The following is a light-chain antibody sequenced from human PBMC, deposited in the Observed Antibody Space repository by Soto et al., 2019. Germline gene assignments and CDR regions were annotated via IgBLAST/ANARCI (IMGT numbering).Light chain of an antibody. Sequence: IQVSQWASAMSASVGDRVTVTCLASQAISSWLAWYQQKPGKAPKLLIYTALTLQSGVPSRFSGSGSGADFTLTISSLQPEDVAAYYCIQAKRFPITFGQGTRLEI. CDR1: QAISSW. V-gene: IGKV1-12*01. CDR3: IQAKRFPIT. J-gene: IGKJ5*01. CDR2: TAL.